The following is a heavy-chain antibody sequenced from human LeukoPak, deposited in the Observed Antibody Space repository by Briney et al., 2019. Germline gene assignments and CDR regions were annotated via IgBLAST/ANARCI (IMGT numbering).Heavy chain of an antibody. D-gene: IGHD6-13*01. J-gene: IGHJ4*02. Sequence: ASVKVSCKASGYTFTSYDINWVRQATGQGLEWVGWMNPNSGNTGYAQKFQGRVTMTRNTSISTAYMELSSLRSEDTAVYYCARGRRIAAAGSQHLGYWGQGTLVTVSS. CDR3: ARGRRIAAAGSQHLGY. CDR2: MNPNSGNT. CDR1: GYTFTSYD. V-gene: IGHV1-8*01.